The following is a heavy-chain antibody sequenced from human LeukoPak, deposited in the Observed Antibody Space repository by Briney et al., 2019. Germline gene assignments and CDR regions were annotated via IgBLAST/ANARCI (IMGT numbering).Heavy chain of an antibody. J-gene: IGHJ4*02. CDR3: ARSSWGANYFDY. Sequence: ASVKVSCKASRYTFTTYGIFWVRQAPGQGLEWMGWISVYNGITNYAQKLQGRVTMTTDTSTSTAYMELRSLRSDDTAMYYCARSSWGANYFDYWGQGTLVTVSS. D-gene: IGHD7-27*01. V-gene: IGHV1-18*01. CDR1: RYTFTTYG. CDR2: ISVYNGIT.